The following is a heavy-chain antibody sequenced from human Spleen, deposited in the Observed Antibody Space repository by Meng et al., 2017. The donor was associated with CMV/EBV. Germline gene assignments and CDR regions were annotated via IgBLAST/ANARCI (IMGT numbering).Heavy chain of an antibody. Sequence: SVKVSCKASGGTFSSYAISWVRQAPGQGLEWMGGIIPIFRTANYAQKFQGGVTITTDESTSTAHMELSSLRSEDTAVYYCARATEMGPVYTSNFQYWGQGTLVTVSS. CDR1: GGTFSSYA. V-gene: IGHV1-69*05. D-gene: IGHD5-18*01. CDR2: IIPIFRTA. CDR3: ARATEMGPVYTSNFQY. J-gene: IGHJ1*01.